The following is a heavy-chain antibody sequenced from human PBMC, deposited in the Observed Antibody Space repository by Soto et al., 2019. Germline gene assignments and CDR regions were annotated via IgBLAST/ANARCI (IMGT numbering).Heavy chain of an antibody. CDR3: AREEEGSGSYLYGMDV. V-gene: IGHV1-18*01. CDR1: GYTFTSYG. J-gene: IGHJ6*02. Sequence: ASVKVSCKASGYTFTSYGISWVRQAPGQGLEWMGWISAYNGNTNYAQKLQGRVTMTTDTSTSTAYMELRSLRSDDTAVYYCAREEEGSGSYLYGMDVWGQGTTVTVSS. CDR2: ISAYNGNT. D-gene: IGHD3-10*01.